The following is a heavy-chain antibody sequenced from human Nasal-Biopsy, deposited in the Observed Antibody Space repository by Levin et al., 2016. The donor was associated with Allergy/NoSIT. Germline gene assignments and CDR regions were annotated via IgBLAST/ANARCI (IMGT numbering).Heavy chain of an antibody. CDR3: AKASGSAFGN. J-gene: IGHJ4*02. CDR1: GFDFAGHA. Sequence: GESLKISCAASGFDFAGHAMSWVRQAPGKGLEWVSNIIPDGTTFYVASVKGRFTISRDNSRNTVYLQLNSLRVDDTALYYCAKASGSAFGNWGRGTLVTVSS. D-gene: IGHD4-23*01. CDR2: IIPDGTT. V-gene: IGHV3-23*01.